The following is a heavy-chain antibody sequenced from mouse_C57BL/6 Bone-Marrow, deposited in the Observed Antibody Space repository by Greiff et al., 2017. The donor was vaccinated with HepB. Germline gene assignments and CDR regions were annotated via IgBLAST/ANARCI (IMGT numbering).Heavy chain of an antibody. J-gene: IGHJ2*01. CDR1: GFSFTSYG. V-gene: IGHV2-6*02. CDR2: IWSDGST. CDR3: ARNSNWYYFDY. Sequence: QVQLKESGPGLVAPSQCLSITCTVSGFSFTSYGVHWVRQPPGKGLEWLVVIWSDGSTTYNSALKSRLSISKDNSKKQVFLKMNGLQTHDTAIYYCARNSNWYYFDYWGQGTTLTVSS. D-gene: IGHD4-1*01.